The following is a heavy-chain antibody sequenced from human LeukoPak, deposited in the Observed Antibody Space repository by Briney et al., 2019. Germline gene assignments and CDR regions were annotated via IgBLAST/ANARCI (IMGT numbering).Heavy chain of an antibody. CDR3: ARRGVLRYFDWLLSNLHDNDAFDI. V-gene: IGHV1-8*03. CDR1: GGTLSSYA. Sequence: ASVKVSCKASGGTLSSYAISWVRQAPGQGLEWMGWINPNSGGTNYAQKFQGRVTITRNTSISTAYMELSSLRSEDTAVYYCARRGVLRYFDWLLSNLHDNDAFDIWGQGTMVTVSS. D-gene: IGHD3-9*01. J-gene: IGHJ3*02. CDR2: INPNSGGT.